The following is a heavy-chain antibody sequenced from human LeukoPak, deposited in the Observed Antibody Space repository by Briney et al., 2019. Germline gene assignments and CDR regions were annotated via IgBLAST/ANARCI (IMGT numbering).Heavy chain of an antibody. CDR1: GFTFSSYA. Sequence: GGSLRLSCAASGFTFSSYAMHWVCQAPGKGLEWVAVISYDGSNKYYADSVMGRFTISRDNSKNTLYLQMNSLRAEDTAVYYCARDYSSSWSRSAFDIWGQGTMVTVSS. J-gene: IGHJ3*02. D-gene: IGHD6-13*01. CDR3: ARDYSSSWSRSAFDI. V-gene: IGHV3-30*04. CDR2: ISYDGSNK.